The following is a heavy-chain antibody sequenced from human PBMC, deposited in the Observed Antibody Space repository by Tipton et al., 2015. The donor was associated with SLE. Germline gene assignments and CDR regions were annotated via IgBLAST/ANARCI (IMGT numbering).Heavy chain of an antibody. Sequence: TLSLTCTVSGGSISSGSYYWSWIRQPAGKGLEWIGYIYTSGSTNYNASLKSRVTISVDTSNNQFSLKLSSVTAADTAVYYCARRKLGATTYDAFDIWGQGTMVTVSS. J-gene: IGHJ3*02. D-gene: IGHD1-26*01. V-gene: IGHV4-61*09. CDR1: GGSISSGSYY. CDR3: ARRKLGATTYDAFDI. CDR2: IYTSGST.